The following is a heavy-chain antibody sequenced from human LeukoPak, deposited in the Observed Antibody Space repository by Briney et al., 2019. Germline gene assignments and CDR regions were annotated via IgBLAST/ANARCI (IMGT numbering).Heavy chain of an antibody. CDR1: GFTFSSYA. CDR3: AELGITMIGGV. Sequence: PGGSLRLSCAASGFTFSSYAMSWVRQAPGKGLEWVSGVSGSSGSTYYADSVKGRFTISRDNAKNSLYLQMNSLRAEDTAVYYCAELGITMIGGVWGKGTTVTISS. V-gene: IGHV3-23*01. J-gene: IGHJ6*04. D-gene: IGHD3-10*02. CDR2: VSGSSGST.